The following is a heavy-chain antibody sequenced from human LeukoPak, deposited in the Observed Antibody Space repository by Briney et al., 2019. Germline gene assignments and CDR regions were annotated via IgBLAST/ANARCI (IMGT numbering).Heavy chain of an antibody. CDR3: ARTAGDTIFGDIDY. D-gene: IGHD3-3*01. V-gene: IGHV4-38-2*01. CDR1: GYSISCCYY. CDR2: IYHSGST. J-gene: IGHJ4*02. Sequence: SDTLSLTYAVSGYSISCCYYWGWIRQPPGKGLEWIECIYHSGSTYYNPSHKSRTTISVDTSKNQFSLKLSSVTAADTAVYYCARTAGDTIFGDIDYWGQGTLVTVSS.